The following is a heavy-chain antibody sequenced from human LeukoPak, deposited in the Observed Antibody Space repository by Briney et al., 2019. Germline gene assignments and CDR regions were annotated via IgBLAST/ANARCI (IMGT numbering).Heavy chain of an antibody. CDR1: GGSFSGCY. V-gene: IGHV4-34*01. Sequence: SETLSLTCAVYGGSFSGCYWSWIRQPPGKGLEWIGEINHSGSTNYNPSLKSRVTISVDTSKNQFSLKLSSVTAADTAVYYCASGRSNYYYYMDVWGKGTTVTVSS. CDR2: INHSGST. J-gene: IGHJ6*03. CDR3: ASGRSNYYYYMDV.